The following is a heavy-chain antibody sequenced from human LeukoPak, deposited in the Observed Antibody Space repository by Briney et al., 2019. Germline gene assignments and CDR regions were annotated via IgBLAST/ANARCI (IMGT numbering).Heavy chain of an antibody. CDR1: GFTFSRYA. D-gene: IGHD3-3*01. V-gene: IGHV3-23*01. CDR3: AKDLRGYYDLEAFFDY. Sequence: GGSLRLSCAASGFTFSRYAMSWVRQAPGEGLEWVSGLSGSGGYTYYADSVKGRFTISRDNSKNTLYLQMNSLRAEDTAIYYCAKDLRGYYDLEAFFDYWGQGTLVTVSS. J-gene: IGHJ4*02. CDR2: LSGSGGYT.